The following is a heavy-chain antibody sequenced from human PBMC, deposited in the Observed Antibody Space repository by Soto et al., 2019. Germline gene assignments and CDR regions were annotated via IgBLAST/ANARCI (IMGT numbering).Heavy chain of an antibody. Sequence: GGSLRLSCAASGFTFSNVWMTWVRQAPGKGLEWVGRIGGKTDAGTTDYAAPVKGRFTISRDDSKNTLYLQMNSLKTEDTAEYYCTTDYYGSGNYWYWGQGTLVTVSS. CDR3: TTDYYGSGNYWY. D-gene: IGHD3-10*01. CDR1: GFTFSNVW. J-gene: IGHJ4*02. V-gene: IGHV3-15*04. CDR2: IGGKTDAGTT.